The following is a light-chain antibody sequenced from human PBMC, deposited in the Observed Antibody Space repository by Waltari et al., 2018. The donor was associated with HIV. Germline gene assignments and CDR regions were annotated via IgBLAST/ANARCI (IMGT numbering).Light chain of an antibody. CDR3: QQLQSVPFT. Sequence: IQLTQSPSFLSASVADIVTITCRASQDIGDSLAWYQLKPGRPPRLLVFLASTLQTGVPSRFSGYGSAPYFSLTISALQPDDFATYYCQQLQSVPFTFGPGTTVDIK. J-gene: IGKJ3*01. CDR1: QDIGDS. CDR2: LAS. V-gene: IGKV1-9*01.